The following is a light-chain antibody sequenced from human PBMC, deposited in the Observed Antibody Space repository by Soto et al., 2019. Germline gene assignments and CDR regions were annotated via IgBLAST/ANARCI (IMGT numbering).Light chain of an antibody. CDR3: QQRFSWPPT. J-gene: IGKJ4*01. V-gene: IGKV3-11*01. CDR2: DTS. Sequence: EIGLTQSPATLSLSPGERATLSCRASQSVSRYLAWYQQKPGQAPRLLIHDTSTRATGVPDTFSGSGSWTEFTLTISSLEPEDFAMYYCQQRFSWPPTFGGGTHVEIK. CDR1: QSVSRY.